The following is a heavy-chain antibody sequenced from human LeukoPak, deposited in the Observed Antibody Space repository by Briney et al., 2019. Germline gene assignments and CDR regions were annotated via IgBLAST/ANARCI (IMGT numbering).Heavy chain of an antibody. J-gene: IGHJ4*02. CDR3: ARDHRRGSTGYDMPAD. CDR1: GYTFVDYY. CDR2: LNPRSGAT. V-gene: IGHV1-2*02. Sequence: GASVKVSCKASGYTFVDYYLYWVRQAPGEGLEWMGWLNPRSGATNYAQKFQGRVTMTRDTFINTAYMELSRLRSDDTAVYYCARDHRRGSTGYDMPADWGQGTLVTVSS. D-gene: IGHD5-12*01.